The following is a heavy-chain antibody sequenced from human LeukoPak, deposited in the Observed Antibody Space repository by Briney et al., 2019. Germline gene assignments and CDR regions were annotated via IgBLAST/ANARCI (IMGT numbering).Heavy chain of an antibody. CDR3: AKHAWPTRYSSSYYFDY. D-gene: IGHD6-6*01. CDR2: ISGSGGST. V-gene: IGHV3-23*01. CDR1: GFTFSSYA. J-gene: IGHJ4*02. Sequence: GGSLRLSCAASGFTFSSYAMSWVRQAPGKGLEWVSAISGSGGSTYYADSVKGRFTISRDNSKNTLYLRMNSLRAEDTAVYYCAKHAWPTRYSSSYYFDYWAREPWSPSPQ.